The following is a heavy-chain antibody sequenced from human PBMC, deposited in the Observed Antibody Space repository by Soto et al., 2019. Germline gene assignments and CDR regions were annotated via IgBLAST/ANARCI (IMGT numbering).Heavy chain of an antibody. J-gene: IGHJ3*02. CDR2: IDPSDSYT. CDR1: GYSFTSYW. V-gene: IGHV5-10-1*01. Sequence: GESLKISCKGSGYSFTSYWISWVRQMPGKGLEWMGRIDPSDSYTNYSPSFQGHVTISADKSISTAYLQWSSLKASDTAMYYCARRDYYDSSGYQLDAFDIWGQGTMVTVSS. CDR3: ARRDYYDSSGYQLDAFDI. D-gene: IGHD3-22*01.